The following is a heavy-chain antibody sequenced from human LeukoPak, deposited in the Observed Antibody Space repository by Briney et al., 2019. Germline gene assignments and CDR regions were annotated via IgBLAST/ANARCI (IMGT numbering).Heavy chain of an antibody. CDR3: AAGRPYSLLDY. CDR2: FDVIDAKT. Sequence: ASVKVSCTVSGSSLTELSLYWVRQAPGKGLEWMGGFDVIDAKTFYAQKFQGRVTMTEDSTTDTAYMELSSLRSDDTAFYYCAAGRPYSLLDYWGQGTLLTVSS. V-gene: IGHV1-24*01. D-gene: IGHD5-18*01. J-gene: IGHJ4*02. CDR1: GSSLTELS.